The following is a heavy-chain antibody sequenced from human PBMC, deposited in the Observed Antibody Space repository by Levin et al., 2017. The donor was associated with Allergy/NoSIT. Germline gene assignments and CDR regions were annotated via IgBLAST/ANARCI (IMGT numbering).Heavy chain of an antibody. CDR1: GGSISSSSYY. CDR3: ARCQQLVRRGDAFDI. J-gene: IGHJ3*02. CDR2: IYYSGST. V-gene: IGHV4-39*01. Sequence: SQTLSLTCTVSGGSISSSSYYWGWIRQPPGKGLEWIGSIYYSGSTYYNPSLKSRVTISVDTSKNQFSLKLSSVTAADTAVYYCARCQQLVRRGDAFDIWGQGTMVTVSS. D-gene: IGHD6-13*01.